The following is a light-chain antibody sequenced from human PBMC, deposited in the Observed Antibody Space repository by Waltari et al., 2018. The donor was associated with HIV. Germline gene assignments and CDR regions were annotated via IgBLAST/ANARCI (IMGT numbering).Light chain of an antibody. CDR1: SLLGQS. CDR2: KDT. Sequence: SYELTQPPSVSVSPGPPATITSSGTSLLGQSAYWYQQRPGQAHVPIIYKDTERPSGIPERFSGSSSGKTVTLIISEAQTEDEADYYCQSADSSGGFRVFGGGTRLSVL. CDR3: QSADSSGGFRV. J-gene: IGLJ3*02. V-gene: IGLV3-25*03.